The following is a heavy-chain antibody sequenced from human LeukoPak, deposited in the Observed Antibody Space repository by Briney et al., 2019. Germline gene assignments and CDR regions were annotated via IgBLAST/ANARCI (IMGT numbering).Heavy chain of an antibody. V-gene: IGHV3-49*03. J-gene: IGHJ4*02. D-gene: IGHD2-21*01. Sequence: GGSLRLSCSGSGFTFGDYTVNWFRQAPGRGLEWVGFIRLKAYGGAPEYAASVKGGFTISRDDSKSIAFLQMNNLKTEDTAVYYCTRRSGVIVIFDYWGLGTLVTVSS. CDR2: IRLKAYGGAP. CDR1: GFTFGDYT. CDR3: TRRSGVIVIFDY.